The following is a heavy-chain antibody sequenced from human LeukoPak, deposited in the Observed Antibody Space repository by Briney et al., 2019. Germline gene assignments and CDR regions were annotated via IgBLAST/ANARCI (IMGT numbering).Heavy chain of an antibody. D-gene: IGHD2-15*01. V-gene: IGHV1-69*06. CDR3: AREERYCSGGSCYFGY. CDR2: IIPIFGTA. CDR1: GGTFSSYA. Sequence: SVKVSCKASGGTFSSYAISWVRQAPGQGLEWMGGIIPIFGTANYAQKFQGRVTITADKSTSTAYMELSRLRSEDTAVYYCAREERYCSGGSCYFGYWGQGTLVTVSS. J-gene: IGHJ4*02.